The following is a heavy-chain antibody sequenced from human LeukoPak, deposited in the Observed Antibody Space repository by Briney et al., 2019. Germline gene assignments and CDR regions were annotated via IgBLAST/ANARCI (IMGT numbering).Heavy chain of an antibody. D-gene: IGHD4-17*01. CDR3: ARDDYGVTFDY. Sequence: PGGSLRLSCAASGFIFSSYWMAWVRQAPGKGLEWVANIKEDGSDKNYVDSVKGRFTISRDNAKNSLSLQMNSLRAEDTAVYYCARDDYGVTFDYWGQGTLVTVSS. V-gene: IGHV3-7*01. CDR2: IKEDGSDK. J-gene: IGHJ4*02. CDR1: GFIFSSYW.